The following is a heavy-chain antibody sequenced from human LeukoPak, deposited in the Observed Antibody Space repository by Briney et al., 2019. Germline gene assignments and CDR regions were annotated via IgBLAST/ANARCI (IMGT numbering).Heavy chain of an antibody. D-gene: IGHD1-1*01. Sequence: GESLKISCKASGYSFSNYWIGWVRQLPEKGLEWMGIVYPSDSDTSYTPSLHGQVTISADKSISTAYLQWSSLKASDTAVYYCARPGERSRRDWNLDQWGQGTLVTVSS. CDR1: GYSFSNYW. J-gene: IGHJ4*02. V-gene: IGHV5-51*01. CDR2: VYPSDSDT. CDR3: ARPGERSRRDWNLDQ.